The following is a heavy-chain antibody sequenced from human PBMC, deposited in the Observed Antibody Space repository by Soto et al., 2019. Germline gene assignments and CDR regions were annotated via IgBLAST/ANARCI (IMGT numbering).Heavy chain of an antibody. Sequence: PGESLKISCKASGYNFVEYWIGWVRQMPGKGLEWMGSVYPNDSDVKYSPSFQGQVTVSADKSINTAYLHWSSLKPSDSATYYCGAGSFDHWGQGTQVTVYS. CDR1: GYNFVEYW. V-gene: IGHV5-51*01. J-gene: IGHJ4*02. D-gene: IGHD6-25*01. CDR2: VYPNDSDV. CDR3: GAGSFDH.